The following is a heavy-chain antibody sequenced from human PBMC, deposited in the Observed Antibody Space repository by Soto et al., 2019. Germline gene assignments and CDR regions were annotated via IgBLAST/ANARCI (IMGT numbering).Heavy chain of an antibody. CDR2: ISSSSSYI. J-gene: IGHJ4*02. V-gene: IGHV3-21*01. D-gene: IGHD5-18*01. CDR1: GFTFSSYS. Sequence: EVQLVESGGGLVKPGGSLRLSCAASGFTFSSYSMNWVRQAPGKGLEWVSSISSSSSYIYYADSVKGRFTISRDNAKNSLYLQMSSLRAEDTAGYYCARDQPGYSYGYGLGYWGQGTLVTVSS. CDR3: ARDQPGYSYGYGLGY.